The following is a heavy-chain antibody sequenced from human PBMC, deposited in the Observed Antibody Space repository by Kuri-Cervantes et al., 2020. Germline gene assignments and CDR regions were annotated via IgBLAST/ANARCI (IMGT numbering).Heavy chain of an antibody. CDR2: ISGSGGST. Sequence: GGSLRLSCAASGFTFSSYAMSWVRQAPGKGLEWVSAISGSGGSTYYADSVKGRFTISRDNSKNTLYLQMNSLKTEDTAVYYCTSRVYCSGGSRPNDAFDIWGQGTMVTVSS. D-gene: IGHD2-15*01. V-gene: IGHV3-23*01. CDR1: GFTFSSYA. J-gene: IGHJ3*02. CDR3: TSRVYCSGGSRPNDAFDI.